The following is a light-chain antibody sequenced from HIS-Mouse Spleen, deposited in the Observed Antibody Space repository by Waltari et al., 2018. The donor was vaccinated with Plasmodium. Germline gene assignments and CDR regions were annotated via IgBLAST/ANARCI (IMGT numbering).Light chain of an antibody. V-gene: IGLV3-10*01. CDR2: EDS. J-gene: IGLJ3*02. CDR3: YSTDSSGNHRV. Sequence: SYELTQPPSVSVSPGQTARITCPGDALPKKYAYWYQQKSGHAPVPVIYEDSKRPSGIPESFCGSSSGTMATLTISGAQVEDEAEYYCYSTDSSGNHRVFGGGTKLTVL. CDR1: ALPKKY.